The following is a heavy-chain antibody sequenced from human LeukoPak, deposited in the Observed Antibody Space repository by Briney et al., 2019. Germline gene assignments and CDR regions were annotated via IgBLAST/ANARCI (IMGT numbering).Heavy chain of an antibody. CDR1: GFTFRNYV. V-gene: IGHV3-30-3*01. J-gene: IGHJ4*02. Sequence: GGSLRLSCAASGFTFRNYVIHWVRQAPGKGLEWVAVTSSDLNVKLYADSVRGRFTISRDNSRSTLYLQMNSLRPEDTAIYYCAREGYYGSGSPPSLYFDYWGQGTLVTVSS. CDR3: AREGYYGSGSPPSLYFDY. D-gene: IGHD3-10*01. CDR2: TSSDLNVK.